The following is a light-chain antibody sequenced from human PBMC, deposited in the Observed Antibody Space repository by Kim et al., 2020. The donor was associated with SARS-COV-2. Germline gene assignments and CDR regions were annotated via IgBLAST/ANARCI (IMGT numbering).Light chain of an antibody. Sequence: AGATTAPPTPHAQRVSMQPLARVPQKPVPAPRVLIAGSSRRATGIPDSFSGSGSGTDFTLPITRLEPENFAVYYSQQYSTSPRTFGQGTKVDIK. V-gene: IGKV3-20*01. CDR1: QRVSMQP. CDR2: GSS. CDR3: QQYSTSPRT. J-gene: IGKJ1*01.